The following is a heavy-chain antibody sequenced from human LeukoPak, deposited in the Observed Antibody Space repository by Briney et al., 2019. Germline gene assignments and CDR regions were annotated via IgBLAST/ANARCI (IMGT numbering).Heavy chain of an antibody. CDR1: GFAFSDYS. Sequence: PGGSLRLPCAASGFAFSDYSMNWVRQAPGKGLEWVSYISSSDNTIHYADSVKGRFTISRDNSNNTLYLQMNSLRAEDTAVYYCARGPYSEGRGFDYWGQGTLVTVSS. V-gene: IGHV3-48*01. J-gene: IGHJ4*02. CDR2: ISSSDNTI. D-gene: IGHD6-13*01. CDR3: ARGPYSEGRGFDY.